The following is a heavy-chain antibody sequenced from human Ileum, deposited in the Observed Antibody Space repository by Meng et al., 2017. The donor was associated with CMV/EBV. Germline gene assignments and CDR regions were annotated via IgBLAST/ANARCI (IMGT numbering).Heavy chain of an antibody. D-gene: IGHD6-13*01. V-gene: IGHV4-4*07. Sequence: QGQLQEPGRVLVKPSETLSLTCTVAGVSVSYSYWAWIRQPAGKGLEWIGRMHSTENTEYNPDYSDYNPSLKSRVTMSVDTSKNQFSLILTSVTSTDAGVYYCARGPYSSSWSSFDYWGQGTLVTVSS. CDR3: ARGPYSSSWSSFDY. J-gene: IGHJ4*02. CDR2: MHSTENTEYNPDYS. CDR1: GVSVSYSY.